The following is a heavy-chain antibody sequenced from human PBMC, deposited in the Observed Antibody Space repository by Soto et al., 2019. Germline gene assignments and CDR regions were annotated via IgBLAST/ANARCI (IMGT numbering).Heavy chain of an antibody. CDR1: GYSFTSYW. CDR3: AREPPVGICGVVPFYYGMDV. V-gene: IGHV5-10-1*01. J-gene: IGHJ6*02. D-gene: IGHD3-3*01. Sequence: GESLKISCKGSGYSFTSYWISWVRQMPGKGLEWMGRIDPSDSYTNYSPSFQGHVTISADKSISTAYLQWSSLKASDTAMYYCAREPPVGICGVVPFYYGMDVWGQGTTVTVSS. CDR2: IDPSDSYT.